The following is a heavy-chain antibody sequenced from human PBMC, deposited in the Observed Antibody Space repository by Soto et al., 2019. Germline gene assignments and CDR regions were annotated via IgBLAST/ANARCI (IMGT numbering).Heavy chain of an antibody. J-gene: IGHJ4*02. V-gene: IGHV5-51*03. CDR3: ARLPVLSLVAVWGFDY. Sequence: PGESLKISCKGSGYTFTTYWIGWVRQMPGKGLEWMGIIYPGDSDTTYSPSFQGQVTISADKSISTAYLQWSSLKASDTAMYYCARLPVLSLVAVWGFDYWGLGTQVTVSS. CDR1: GYTFTTYW. D-gene: IGHD3-16*01. CDR2: IYPGDSDT.